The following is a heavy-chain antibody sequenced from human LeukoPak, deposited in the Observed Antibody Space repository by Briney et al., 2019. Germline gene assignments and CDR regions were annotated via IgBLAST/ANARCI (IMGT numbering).Heavy chain of an antibody. CDR1: GFTFSSYS. V-gene: IGHV3-21*01. CDR2: ISSSSSYI. D-gene: IGHD4-17*01. Sequence: PGGSLRLSCAASGFTFSSYSMNWVRQAPGKGLEWLSSISSSSSYIYYADSVKGRFTISRDNAKNSLYLQMNSLRAEDTAVYYCARVDYGDYNYFDYWGQGTLVTVSS. J-gene: IGHJ4*02. CDR3: ARVDYGDYNYFDY.